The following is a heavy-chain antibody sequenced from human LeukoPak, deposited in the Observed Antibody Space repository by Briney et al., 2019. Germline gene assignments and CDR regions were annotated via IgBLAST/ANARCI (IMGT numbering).Heavy chain of an antibody. V-gene: IGHV3-7*01. J-gene: IGHJ4*02. CDR2: IKQDGSEK. CDR3: ARVFDY. Sequence: GSLRLSCAASWFTLCWLWMGWVRPGPGKGLEWVANIKQDGSEKYYVDSVKGRFTISRDNAKNSLYLQMNSLRAEDTAVYYCARVFDYWGQGTLVTVSS. CDR1: WFTLCWLW.